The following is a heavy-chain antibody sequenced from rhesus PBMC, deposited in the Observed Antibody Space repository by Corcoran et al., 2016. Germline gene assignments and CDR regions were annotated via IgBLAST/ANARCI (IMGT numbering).Heavy chain of an antibody. J-gene: IGHJ4*01. D-gene: IGHD5-30*01. CDR1: VFSLSTRGMG. CDR2: INWDDDK. V-gene: IGHV2S1*01. Sequence: QVTLKESGPALVKPTQTLTLTCTFSVFSLSTRGMGVGWLRQPPGKALEGLASINWDDDKEYRKSLKSRLTISKDNSKNQVVLTMTNMDPVDTATYYCARGPVDTVGTRCDYWGQGVLVTVSS. CDR3: ARGPVDTVGTRCDY.